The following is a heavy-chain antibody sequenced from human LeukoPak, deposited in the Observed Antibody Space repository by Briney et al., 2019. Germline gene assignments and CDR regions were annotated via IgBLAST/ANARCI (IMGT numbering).Heavy chain of an antibody. CDR1: GSTFSTYD. CDR2: ISGSSTTK. Sequence: GGSLRLSCAASGSTFSTYDMDWVRQAPGKGLEWVSYISGSSTTKHYADSVKGRFIISRDNAKNSLYLQMNSLRAEDTAVYYCARDRKSGEWDLVPWGQGTLVTVSS. V-gene: IGHV3-48*01. J-gene: IGHJ4*02. CDR3: ARDRKSGEWDLVP. D-gene: IGHD1-26*01.